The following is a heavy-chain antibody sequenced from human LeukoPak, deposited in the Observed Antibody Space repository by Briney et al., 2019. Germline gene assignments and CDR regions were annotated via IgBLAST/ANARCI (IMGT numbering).Heavy chain of an antibody. CDR2: INPNSGGT. CDR3: ARDWGLGYKAGT. CDR1: GYTFTGYY. V-gene: IGHV1-2*06. Sequence: ASVKVSCTASGYTFTGYYMHWVRQAPGQGLEWMGRINPNSGGTNYIQKFQGRVTMTRDTSISTAYMELSRLRSDDTAVYHCARDWGLGYKAGTWGQGTLVTVSS. D-gene: IGHD5-24*01. J-gene: IGHJ5*02.